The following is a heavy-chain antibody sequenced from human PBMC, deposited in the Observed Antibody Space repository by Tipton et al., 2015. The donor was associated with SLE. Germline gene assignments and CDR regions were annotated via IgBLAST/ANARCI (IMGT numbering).Heavy chain of an antibody. CDR2: IIPILGIA. V-gene: IGHV1-69*09. CDR3: ARGDGTGSDY. J-gene: IGHJ4*02. CDR1: GGTFSSYT. Sequence: QLVQSGPEVKKPGSSVEVSCKASGGTFSSYTISWVRQAPGQGLEWMGRIIPILGIANYAQKFQGRVTITADKSTSTAYMELSSLRSEDTAVYYCARGDGTGSDYWGQGTLVTVSS. D-gene: IGHD1-1*01.